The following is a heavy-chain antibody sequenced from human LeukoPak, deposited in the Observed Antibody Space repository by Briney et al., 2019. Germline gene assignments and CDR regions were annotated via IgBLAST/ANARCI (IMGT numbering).Heavy chain of an antibody. CDR3: ARDMGRYSGYDYDY. CDR2: IHPNTGAT. V-gene: IGHV1-2*02. CDR1: GYTFTDYY. D-gene: IGHD5-12*01. J-gene: IGHJ4*02. Sequence: VSVKVSCKTSGYTFTDYYLHWVRQAPGQGLEWVGWIHPNTGATHHAQKFQGRLTMTRDTSISTVYMELTRLRSDDTAVYYCARDMGRYSGYDYDYWGQGTLVTASS.